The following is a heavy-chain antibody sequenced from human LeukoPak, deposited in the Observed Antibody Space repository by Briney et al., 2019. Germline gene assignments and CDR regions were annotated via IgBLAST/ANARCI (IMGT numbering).Heavy chain of an antibody. CDR1: GGSFSGYY. V-gene: IGHV4-34*01. CDR3: AREVVGGAAAVLP. D-gene: IGHD6-13*01. Sequence: KPSETLSLTCAVYGGSFSGYYWSWIRQPPGKGLEWIGEINHSGSTNYNPSLKSRVTISVDTSKNQFSLKLSSVTAADTAVYYCAREVVGGAAAVLPWGQGTLVIVSS. J-gene: IGHJ5*02. CDR2: INHSGST.